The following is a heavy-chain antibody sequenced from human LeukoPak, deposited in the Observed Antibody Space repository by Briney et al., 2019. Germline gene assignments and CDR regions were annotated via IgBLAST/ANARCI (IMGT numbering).Heavy chain of an antibody. J-gene: IGHJ6*02. Sequence: SVKVSCKASGGTFSSYAISWVRQAPGQGLEWMGRIIPILGIANYAQKFQGRVTITADKSTSTAYMELSSLRSEDTAVYYCARDLELLWFGELSYYGMDVWGQGTTVTVSS. CDR2: IIPILGIA. CDR3: ARDLELLWFGELSYYGMDV. V-gene: IGHV1-69*04. CDR1: GGTFSSYA. D-gene: IGHD3-10*01.